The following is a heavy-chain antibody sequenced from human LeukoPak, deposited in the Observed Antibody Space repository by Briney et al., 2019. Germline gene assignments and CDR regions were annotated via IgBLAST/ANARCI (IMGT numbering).Heavy chain of an antibody. CDR3: GRETDFGVVTN. Sequence: SETLSLTCTVSGGSIGTYCWTWIRQPPGKGLEWIGYIHYSGRTDYNPSLKSRVSISVDTSKNQFSLTLTSVTAADTAVYYCGRETDFGVVTNWGQGTLVTVSS. CDR2: IHYSGRT. J-gene: IGHJ4*02. D-gene: IGHD3-3*01. CDR1: GGSIGTYC. V-gene: IGHV4-59*01.